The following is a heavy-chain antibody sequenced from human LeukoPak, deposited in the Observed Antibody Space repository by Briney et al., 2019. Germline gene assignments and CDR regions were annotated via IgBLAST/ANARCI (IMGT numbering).Heavy chain of an antibody. D-gene: IGHD5-24*01. CDR3: TSSRDGYNLVFDY. J-gene: IGHJ4*02. CDR2: IYSGGST. CDR1: GFTVSSNY. Sequence: GGSLRLSCAASGFTVSSNYMSWVRQAPGKGLEWVSVIYSGGSTYYADSVKGRFTISRDNSKNTLYLQMNSLRAEDTAVYYCTSSRDGYNLVFDYWGQGTLVTVSS. V-gene: IGHV3-53*01.